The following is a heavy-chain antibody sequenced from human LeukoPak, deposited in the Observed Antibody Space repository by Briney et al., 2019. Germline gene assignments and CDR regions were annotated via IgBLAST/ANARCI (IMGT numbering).Heavy chain of an antibody. CDR2: ISRSGSIV. CDR3: ARDLRDAYGEFDY. Sequence: GGSLRLSCAASGFTFSSYEMNWVRQAPGKGLEWVSYISRSGSIVYYADSVKGRFIISRDNAKNSLYPQMNSLRAEDTAVYYCARDLRDAYGEFDYWGQGTLVTVSS. V-gene: IGHV3-48*03. J-gene: IGHJ4*02. D-gene: IGHD3-10*01. CDR1: GFTFSSYE.